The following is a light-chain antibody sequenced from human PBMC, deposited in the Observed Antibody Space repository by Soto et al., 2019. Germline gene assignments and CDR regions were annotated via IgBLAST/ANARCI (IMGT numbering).Light chain of an antibody. CDR1: SSDIGTYNY. J-gene: IGLJ1*01. CDR2: DVS. CDR3: YSCSRSSGTRYV. Sequence: QPVLTQPASVSGSPGQSITISCTGTSSDIGTYNYVSWYQQHPGQAPKLMSYDVSNRPSGVSDRFSGSKSGNTASLTSSGLQAEDEADYYCYSCSRSSGTRYVFGTGTKLTVL. V-gene: IGLV2-14*03.